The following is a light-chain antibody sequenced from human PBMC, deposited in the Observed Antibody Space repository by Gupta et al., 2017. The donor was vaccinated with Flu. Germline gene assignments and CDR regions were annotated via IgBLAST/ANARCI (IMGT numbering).Light chain of an antibody. CDR1: QDISKY. V-gene: IGKV1-33*01. CDR2: AAS. CDR3: QQDDNLPRT. Sequence: DIQMTQSPSSLSASVGDRVTITCQASQDISKYLNWYQQKPGKAPNLLIYAASNVETGVPSRFSGSGSGTNFTFTINTLQPEDSATYYCQQDDNLPRTFGPGTIVEIK. J-gene: IGKJ3*01.